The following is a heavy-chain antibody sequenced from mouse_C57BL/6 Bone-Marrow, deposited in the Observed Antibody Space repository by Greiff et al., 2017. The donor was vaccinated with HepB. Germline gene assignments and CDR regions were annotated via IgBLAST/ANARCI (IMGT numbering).Heavy chain of an antibody. CDR3: ARRWSLRGY. J-gene: IGHJ2*01. D-gene: IGHD1-1*01. CDR1: GYTFTSYG. CDR2: IYPRSGNT. V-gene: IGHV1-81*01. Sequence: QVHVKQSGAELARPGASVKLSCKASGYTFTSYGISWVKQRTGQGLEWIGEIYPRSGNTYYNEKFKGKATLTADKSSSTAYMELRSLTSEDSAVYFCARRWSLRGYWGQGTTLTVSS.